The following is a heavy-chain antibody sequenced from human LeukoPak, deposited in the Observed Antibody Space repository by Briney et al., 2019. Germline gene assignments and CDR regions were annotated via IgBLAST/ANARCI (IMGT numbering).Heavy chain of an antibody. V-gene: IGHV4-59*12. Sequence: SETLSLTCTVSGGSISSYYWSWIRQPPGKGLEWIGYIYHSGSTYYNPSLKSRVTISVDRSKNQFSLKLSSVTAADTAVYYCARATRPFPFVDWGQGTLVTVSS. CDR2: IYHSGST. CDR1: GGSISSYY. D-gene: IGHD2-21*01. J-gene: IGHJ4*02. CDR3: ARATRPFPFVD.